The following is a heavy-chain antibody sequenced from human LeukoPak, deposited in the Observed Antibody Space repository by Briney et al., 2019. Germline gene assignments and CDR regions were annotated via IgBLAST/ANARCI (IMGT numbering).Heavy chain of an antibody. CDR1: GGSIGSRNYY. CDR2: IYYSGTT. V-gene: IGHV4-39*01. CDR3: ARRGYYDSSGYFDY. D-gene: IGHD3-22*01. Sequence: SETLSLTCTVSGGSIGSRNYYWGWIRQPPGKGLEWIASIYYSGTTYYNASLKSRVTISVDSSKNQISLKLSSVTAADTAVYYCARRGYYDSSGYFDYWGQGTLAPVSS. J-gene: IGHJ4*02.